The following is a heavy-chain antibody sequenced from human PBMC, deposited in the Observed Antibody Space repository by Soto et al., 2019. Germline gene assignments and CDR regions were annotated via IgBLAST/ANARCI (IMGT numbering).Heavy chain of an antibody. CDR3: ARDRIAAAGTGVAWFDP. V-gene: IGHV3-30-3*01. Sequence: GGSLRLSCAASGFTFSSYAMHWVRQAPGKGLEWVAVISYDGSNKYYADSVKGRFTISRDNSKNTLYLQMNSLRAEDTAVYYCARDRIAAAGTGVAWFDPWGQGTLVTVSS. CDR1: GFTFSSYA. J-gene: IGHJ5*02. CDR2: ISYDGSNK. D-gene: IGHD6-13*01.